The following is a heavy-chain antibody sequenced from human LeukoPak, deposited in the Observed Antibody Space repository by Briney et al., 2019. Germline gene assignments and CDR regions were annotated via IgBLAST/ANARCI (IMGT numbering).Heavy chain of an antibody. CDR3: AREEAVVPLY. J-gene: IGHJ4*02. CDR1: GFTFSYYY. CDR2: IGSSGERI. Sequence: GGSLRLSCAASGFTFSYYYMGRIRQAPGKGLEWVSYIGSSGERIYYTDSVKGRFTISRDNAKSSLYLELNSLRADDTAVYYCAREEAVVPLYWGQGTLVTVSS. D-gene: IGHD2-15*01. V-gene: IGHV3-11*01.